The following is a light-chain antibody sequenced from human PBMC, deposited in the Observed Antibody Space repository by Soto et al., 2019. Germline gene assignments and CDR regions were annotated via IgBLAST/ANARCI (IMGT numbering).Light chain of an antibody. CDR3: QQSYSSPPT. CDR1: QSISNH. J-gene: IGKJ1*01. Sequence: IQLIQYPSFLYDCVEDRVIITCRASQSISNHLNWYQQKPGKAPKLLIFAASSLQSGVPSRFSGSRSGSDFTLTISSLQPEDFATYYCQQSYSSPPTFGQGTKVDI. V-gene: IGKV1-39*01. CDR2: AAS.